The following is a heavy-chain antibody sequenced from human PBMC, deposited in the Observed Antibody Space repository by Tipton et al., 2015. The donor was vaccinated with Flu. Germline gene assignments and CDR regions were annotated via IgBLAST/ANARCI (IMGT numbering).Heavy chain of an antibody. Sequence: QVQLVQSGAEVKKPGASVKVSCKASGYTFTSYDINWVRQATGQGLEWMGWMNPNSGNTGYAQKFQGRVTMTRNTSISTAYMELSSLRSEDTAVYYCARRASAAHSYYDFWSGYTSAGWFDPWGQGTLVTVSS. CDR2: MNPNSGNT. CDR3: ARRASAAHSYYDFWSGYTSAGWFDP. J-gene: IGHJ5*02. D-gene: IGHD3-3*01. V-gene: IGHV1-8*01. CDR1: GYTFTSYD.